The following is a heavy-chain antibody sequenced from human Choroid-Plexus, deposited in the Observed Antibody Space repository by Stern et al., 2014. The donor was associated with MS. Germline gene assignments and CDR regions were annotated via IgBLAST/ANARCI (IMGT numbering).Heavy chain of an antibody. CDR2: INPNTGGT. J-gene: IGHJ6*02. D-gene: IGHD3-3*01. CDR3: ARDQRGITIFGVVTDYYYLGMDV. CDR1: GYIFTGYY. V-gene: IGHV1-2*02. Sequence: QLVQSGAEVKKPGASVKVSCKTSGYIFTGYYIHWGRQAPGQGLEWMAWINPNTGGTKYAQKFQGRVTMSRDTSISAASVELSSLTSDDTAVYYCARDQRGITIFGVVTDYYYLGMDVWGQGTTVTVSS.